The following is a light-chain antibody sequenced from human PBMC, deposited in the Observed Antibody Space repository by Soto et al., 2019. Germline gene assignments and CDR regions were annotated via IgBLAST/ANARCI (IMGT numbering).Light chain of an antibody. J-gene: IGKJ2*01. V-gene: IGKV3-15*01. Sequence: EIVMTQSPATLSVSPGGRATLSCRASQSVKTYLAWYQQRPCQPPRLLIYGASTRSTDIPARFSGSVSGTEFSLTISSLQSEDFAVYFCQQYNTWPPRYTFGQGTKLEI. CDR2: GAS. CDR3: QQYNTWPPRYT. CDR1: QSVKTY.